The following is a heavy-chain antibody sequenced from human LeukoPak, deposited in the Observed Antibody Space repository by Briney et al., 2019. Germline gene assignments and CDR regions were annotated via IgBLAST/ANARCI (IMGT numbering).Heavy chain of an antibody. D-gene: IGHD3-10*01. J-gene: IGHJ5*02. CDR1: GFTFSSYG. Sequence: GGSLRLSCAASGFTFSSYGMHWVRQAPGKGLEWVAVISYDGSNKYYADSVKGRFTISRDNSKNTLYLQMNSLRAEDTAVYYCARGSGSCKDNWFDPWGQGTLVTVSS. V-gene: IGHV3-30*03. CDR3: ARGSGSCKDNWFDP. CDR2: ISYDGSNK.